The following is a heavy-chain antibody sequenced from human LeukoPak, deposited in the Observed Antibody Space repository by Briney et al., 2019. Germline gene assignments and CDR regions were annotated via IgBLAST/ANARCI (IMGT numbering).Heavy chain of an antibody. D-gene: IGHD6-6*01. V-gene: IGHV3-33*01. Sequence: GGSLRLSCAASGFTFSSYGMHRVRQAPGKGLEWVAVIWYDGSNKYYADSVKGRFTISRDNSKNTLYLQMNSLRAEDTAVYYCARDLSIAARPRWFDPWGQGTLVTVSS. CDR1: GFTFSSYG. CDR2: IWYDGSNK. J-gene: IGHJ5*02. CDR3: ARDLSIAARPRWFDP.